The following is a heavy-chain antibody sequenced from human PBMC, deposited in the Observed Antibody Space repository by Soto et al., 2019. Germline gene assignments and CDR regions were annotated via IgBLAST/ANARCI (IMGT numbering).Heavy chain of an antibody. J-gene: IGHJ6*04. CDR1: GFTFTSYW. V-gene: IGHV3-7*01. CDR2: INKDGSEK. CDR3: VRGIASRL. D-gene: IGHD2-21*01. Sequence: EVQVVESGGGLVQPGGSLRLSCAASGFTFTSYWMTWVCQAPGRGLEWVANINKDGSEKSYVDSVKGRFTISRDNAKSSLYLQMNSLRADDTAVYYCVRGIASRLWGKGTTVIVSS.